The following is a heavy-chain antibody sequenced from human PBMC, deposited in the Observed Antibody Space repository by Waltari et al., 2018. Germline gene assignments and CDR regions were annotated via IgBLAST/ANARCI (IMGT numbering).Heavy chain of an antibody. CDR3: ARSTYSSWYKVLFDY. J-gene: IGHJ4*02. Sequence: QLQLQESGPGLVKPSETLSLTCTVSGGSISSSSYYWGWIRQPPGKGLEWIGSIYYSGRTYYNPSLKSRVTISVDTSKNQFSLKLSSVTAADTAVYYCARSTYSSWYKVLFDYWGQGTLVTVSS. CDR1: GGSISSSSYY. CDR2: IYYSGRT. D-gene: IGHD6-13*01. V-gene: IGHV4-39*01.